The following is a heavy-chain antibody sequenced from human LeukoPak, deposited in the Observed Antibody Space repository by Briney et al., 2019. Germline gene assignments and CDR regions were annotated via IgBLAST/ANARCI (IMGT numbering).Heavy chain of an antibody. J-gene: IGHJ5*02. CDR3: SLGPRVPAATTNWFDP. Sequence: SVKVSCKASGGTLSSYAISWVRQAPGQGLEWMGGSIPIFGTANYAQKCQGRVTITTDESTSTAYMELSSLRSEDTAVYDCSLGPRVPAATTNWFDPWGQGTLVTVSS. CDR2: SIPIFGTA. CDR1: GGTLSSYA. V-gene: IGHV1-69*05. D-gene: IGHD2-2*01.